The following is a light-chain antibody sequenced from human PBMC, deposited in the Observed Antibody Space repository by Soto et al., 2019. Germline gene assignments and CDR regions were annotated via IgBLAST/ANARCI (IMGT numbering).Light chain of an antibody. V-gene: IGLV2-8*01. CDR3: SSYTSTSTLHYV. Sequence: QSALTQSPSASGSPGQSVTISCTGTSSDIGGYDSVSWYQQHPGKAPKVMIYDVTKRPSGVPDRFSGSKSGNTASLTVSALQAEDESDYYCSSYTSTSTLHYVFGTGTKLTVL. CDR1: SSDIGGYDS. CDR2: DVT. J-gene: IGLJ1*01.